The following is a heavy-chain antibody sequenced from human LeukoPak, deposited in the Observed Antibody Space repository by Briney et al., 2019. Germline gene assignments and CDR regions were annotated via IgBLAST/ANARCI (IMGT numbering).Heavy chain of an antibody. CDR3: ARGLDQDFWSGYYFDY. CDR2: IYYSGST. J-gene: IGHJ4*02. Sequence: SETLSLTCTVSGGSISSYYWSWIRQPPGKGLEWIGYIYYSGSTNYNPSLKSRVTISVDTSKNQFSLKLSSVTAADTAVYYCARGLDQDFWSGYYFDYWGQGTLVTVSS. CDR1: GGSISSYY. D-gene: IGHD3-3*01. V-gene: IGHV4-59*01.